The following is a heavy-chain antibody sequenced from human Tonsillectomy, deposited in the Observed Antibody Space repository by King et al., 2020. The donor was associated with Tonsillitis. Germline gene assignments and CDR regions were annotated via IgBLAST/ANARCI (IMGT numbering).Heavy chain of an antibody. Sequence: HVQLVESGGGVVQPGRSLRLSCAASGFTFSNYGMHWVRQAPGKGLEWVAVISYDGGNKYYADSVKGRFTISRDNSKNTLYLQMNSLRAEDTAVYHCAKVVPSHDFWSGPHYTRFDPWGQGTLVTVSS. D-gene: IGHD3-3*01. J-gene: IGHJ5*02. CDR1: GFTFSNYG. V-gene: IGHV3-30*18. CDR2: ISYDGGNK. CDR3: AKVVPSHDFWSGPHYTRFDP.